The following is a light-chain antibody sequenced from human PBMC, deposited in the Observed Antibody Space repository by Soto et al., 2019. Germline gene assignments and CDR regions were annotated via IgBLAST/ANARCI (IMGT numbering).Light chain of an antibody. CDR2: DVS. V-gene: IGLV2-11*01. CDR1: SSDVGGYNY. J-gene: IGLJ1*01. Sequence: QSVLTQPRSVSGSPGQSVTISCTGTSSDVGGYNYVSWYQQHPGKAPKLMIYDVSKRPSGVPDRFSGSKSGNMASLTISGLQAEDEADYYCYSYAGSYTFYVFGTGTKVTV. CDR3: YSYAGSYTFYV.